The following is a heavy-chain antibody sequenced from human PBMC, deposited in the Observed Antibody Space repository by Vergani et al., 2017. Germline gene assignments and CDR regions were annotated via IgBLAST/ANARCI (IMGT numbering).Heavy chain of an antibody. J-gene: IGHJ2*01. CDR3: ARVGFSDSSGYYSWYFDL. CDR2: IIPIFGIA. CDR1: GGTFSSYA. D-gene: IGHD3-22*01. Sequence: QVQLVQSGAEVKKPGSSVKVSCKASGGTFSSYAISWVRQAPGQGLEWMGGIIPIFGIANYAQKFQGRVTITADKSTSTAYMELSSLRSEDTAVYYCARVGFSDSSGYYSWYFDLWGRGTLVTVSS. V-gene: IGHV1-69*17.